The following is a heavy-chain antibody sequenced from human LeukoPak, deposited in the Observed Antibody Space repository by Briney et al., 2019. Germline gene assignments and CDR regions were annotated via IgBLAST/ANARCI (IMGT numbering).Heavy chain of an antibody. D-gene: IGHD1-26*01. CDR2: INTNTGNP. Sequence: ATVKVSCKASGYTFTSYGIHWVRQAPGQGLEWMGWINTNTGNPTYAQGFTGRFVFSLETSVSTSYLQISSLKAEDTAVYYCARGRGSSARLGYYYYYIDVWGKGTTVTVSS. CDR3: ARGRGSSARLGYYYYYIDV. V-gene: IGHV7-4-1*02. CDR1: GYTFTSYG. J-gene: IGHJ6*03.